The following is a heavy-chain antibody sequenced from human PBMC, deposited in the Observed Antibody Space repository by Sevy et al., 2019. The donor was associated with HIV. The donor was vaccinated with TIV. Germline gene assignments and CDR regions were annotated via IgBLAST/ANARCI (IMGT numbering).Heavy chain of an antibody. V-gene: IGHV1-2*02. CDR3: ARVDYYDSSGYSR. J-gene: IGHJ4*02. Sequence: ASVKVSCKASGYTFTGYYMHWVRQAPGQGLEWMGWLNPNRGGTNYAQKFQGRVTMTRDTSISTAYMELSRLRSDDTAVYYCARVDYYDSSGYSRWGQGTLVTVSS. CDR2: LNPNRGGT. CDR1: GYTFTGYY. D-gene: IGHD3-22*01.